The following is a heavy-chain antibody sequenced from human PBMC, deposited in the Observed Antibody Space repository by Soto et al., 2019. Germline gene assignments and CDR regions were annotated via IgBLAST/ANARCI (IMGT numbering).Heavy chain of an antibody. J-gene: IGHJ4*02. D-gene: IGHD4-17*01. Sequence: KTSETLSLTCTVSGGSLSSGTYYWSWIRQPPGKGLEWIGYIYHSGSSQSNPSLKSRVTISIDTSKNQFSLELRSVTAADTAVYYCARDLLDTTVDYYFDSWGPGRLVTVSS. CDR2: IYHSGSS. V-gene: IGHV4-30-4*01. CDR3: ARDLLDTTVDYYFDS. CDR1: GGSLSSGTYY.